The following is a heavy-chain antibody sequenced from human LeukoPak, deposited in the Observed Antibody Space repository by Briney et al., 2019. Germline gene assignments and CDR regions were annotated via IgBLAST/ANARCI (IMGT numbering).Heavy chain of an antibody. D-gene: IGHD3-10*01. J-gene: IGHJ5*02. CDR2: INPNSGGT. Sequence: ASVKVSCKASGYTFTGYYMHWVRQAPGQGLAWMGWINPNSGGTNYAQKFQGRVTMTRDTSISTAYMELSRLRSDDTAVYYCARPRITMVRGVSNWFDPWGQGTLVTVSS. V-gene: IGHV1-2*02. CDR1: GYTFTGYY. CDR3: ARPRITMVRGVSNWFDP.